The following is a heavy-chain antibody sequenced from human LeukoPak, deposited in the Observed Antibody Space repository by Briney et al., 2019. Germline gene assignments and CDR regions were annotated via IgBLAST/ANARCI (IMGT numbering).Heavy chain of an antibody. CDR1: GFTFSSYG. V-gene: IGHV3-30*18. CDR3: AKGWLQSDY. Sequence: GGSLRLSCAASGFTFSSYGMHWVRQAPNKGLEWVAVISYDGSNKYYADSVKGRFTISRHNSKNTLYLQMNSLRAEDTAVYYCAKGWLQSDYWGQGTLVTVSS. D-gene: IGHD5-24*01. CDR2: ISYDGSNK. J-gene: IGHJ4*02.